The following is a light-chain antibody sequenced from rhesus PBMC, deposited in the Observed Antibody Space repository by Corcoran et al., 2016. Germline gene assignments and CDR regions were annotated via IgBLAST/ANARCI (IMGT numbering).Light chain of an antibody. CDR3: LQYSSSPFT. V-gene: IGKV1-22*01. CDR1: QSISSW. J-gene: IGKJ3*01. Sequence: DIQMTQSPSSLSASVGDTVTITCRASQSISSWVDWYQQKPGKAPKLLIYKASSLQSGVPSRFSGSGAVTDFTLTISSLQPEDFATYYCLQYSSSPFTFGPGTKLDIK. CDR2: KAS.